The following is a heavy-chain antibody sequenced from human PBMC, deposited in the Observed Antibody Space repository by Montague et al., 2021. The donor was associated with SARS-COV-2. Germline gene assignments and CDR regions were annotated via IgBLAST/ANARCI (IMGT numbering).Heavy chain of an antibody. J-gene: IGHJ4*02. CDR3: ARQYYDFWSGYYTVFDY. Sequence: SETLSLTCTVSGSSISSSSYYWGWIRQPPGKGLEWIGSIYYSGSTYYNPSLKSRVTISVDTSKNQFSLKLSSVTAADTAVYYCARQYYDFWSGYYTVFDYWGQGTLVTVSS. CDR2: IYYSGST. V-gene: IGHV4-39*01. D-gene: IGHD3-3*01. CDR1: GSSISSSSYY.